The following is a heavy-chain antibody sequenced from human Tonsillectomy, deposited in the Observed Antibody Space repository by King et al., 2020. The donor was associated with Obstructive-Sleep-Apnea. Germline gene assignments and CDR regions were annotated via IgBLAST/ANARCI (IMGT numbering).Heavy chain of an antibody. CDR3: ARGSSGYRDAFDI. D-gene: IGHD3-22*01. CDR1: GGSISSGGYY. J-gene: IGHJ3*02. CDR2: IYYSGST. Sequence: VQLQESGPGLVKPSQTLSLTCTVSGGSISSGGYYWRWIRQHPGKGLEWIGYIYYSGSTYYNPSLKSRVTISVDTSKNQFSLKLSSVTAADTAVYYCARGSSGYRDAFDIWGQGTMVTVSS. V-gene: IGHV4-31*03.